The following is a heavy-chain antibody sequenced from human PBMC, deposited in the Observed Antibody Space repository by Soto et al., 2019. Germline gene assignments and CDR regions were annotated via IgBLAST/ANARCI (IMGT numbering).Heavy chain of an antibody. V-gene: IGHV5-10-1*03. Sequence: EVQLVQSGAEVKKPGESLRISCKGSGYSFTSYWISWVRQMPGKGLEWMGRIDPSDSYTNYSPSFQGHVTISADKSISTAYLQWSSLKASDTAMYYCATRVMWEVDTAMETHYHNYIHENWFDPWGQGTLVTVSS. CDR1: GYSFTSYW. CDR3: ATRVMWEVDTAMETHYHNYIHENWFDP. D-gene: IGHD5-18*01. J-gene: IGHJ5*02. CDR2: IDPSDSYT.